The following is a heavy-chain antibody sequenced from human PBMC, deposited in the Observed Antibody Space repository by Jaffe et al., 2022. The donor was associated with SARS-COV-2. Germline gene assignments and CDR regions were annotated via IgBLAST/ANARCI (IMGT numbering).Heavy chain of an antibody. D-gene: IGHD3-3*01. CDR1: GGSISSSSYY. CDR2: IYYSGST. Sequence: QLQLQESGPGLVKPSETLSLTCTVSGGSISSSSYYWGWIRQPPGKGLEWIGSIYYSGSTYYNPSLKSRVTISVDTSKNQFSLKLSSVTAADTAVYYCARPYEGGVVTKGAFDIWGQGTMVTVSS. V-gene: IGHV4-39*01. J-gene: IGHJ3*02. CDR3: ARPYEGGVVTKGAFDI.